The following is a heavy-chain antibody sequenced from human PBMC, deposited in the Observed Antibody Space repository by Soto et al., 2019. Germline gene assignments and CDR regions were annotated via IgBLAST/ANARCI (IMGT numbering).Heavy chain of an antibody. CDR2: INHSGST. V-gene: IGHV4-34*01. J-gene: IGHJ5*02. CDR1: GGSFSGYY. D-gene: IGHD2-2*01. CDR3: ARGSSGSIVVVPAAISIWFDP. Sequence: SETLSLTCAVYGGSFSGYYWSWIRQPPGKGLEWIGEINHSGSTNYNPSLKSRVTISVDTSKNQFSLKLSSVTAADTAVYYCARGSSGSIVVVPAAISIWFDPWGQGTLVTVSS.